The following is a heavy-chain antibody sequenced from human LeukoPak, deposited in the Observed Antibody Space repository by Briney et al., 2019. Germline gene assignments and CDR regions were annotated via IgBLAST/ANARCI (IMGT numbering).Heavy chain of an antibody. Sequence: GGSLRLSCAASGFTVSSSHMSWVRQAPGKGLEWVSVIDSDGSTYYSDSVKGRFTISRDNSKNTLYLQINSLRVEDTAVYYCARDLGYSYGYFAHWGQGSLVTVSS. D-gene: IGHD5-18*01. CDR1: GFTVSSSH. V-gene: IGHV3-53*01. CDR2: IDSDGST. CDR3: ARDLGYSYGYFAH. J-gene: IGHJ4*02.